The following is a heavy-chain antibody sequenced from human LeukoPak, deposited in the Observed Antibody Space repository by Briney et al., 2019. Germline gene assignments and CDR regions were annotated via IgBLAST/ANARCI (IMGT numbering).Heavy chain of an antibody. CDR2: IYYSGRT. Sequence: PSETLSLIRTVSGGPISSGVYYGSWVRQPPGKGLGGYGYIYYSGRTYYNPSLKSRVTISVDTSKNQFSLKLSSVTAADTAVYYCARTYDSSGYSRFDYWGQGTLVTVSS. CDR1: GGPISSGVYY. D-gene: IGHD3-22*01. CDR3: ARTYDSSGYSRFDY. V-gene: IGHV4-30-4*01. J-gene: IGHJ4*02.